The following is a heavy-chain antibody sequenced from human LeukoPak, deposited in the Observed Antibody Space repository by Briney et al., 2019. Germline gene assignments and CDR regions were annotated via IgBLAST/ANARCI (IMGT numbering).Heavy chain of an antibody. V-gene: IGHV4-4*07. CDR2: IYTSGST. CDR3: ARAGDYGSGTRGYYYYYMDV. D-gene: IGHD3-10*01. J-gene: IGHJ6*03. CDR1: GGSVSSYY. Sequence: PSETLSLTCTVSGGSVSSYYWSWIRQPAGKGLEWIGRIYTSGSTNYNPSLKSRVTMSVDTSKNQFSLKLSSVTAADTAVYYCARAGDYGSGTRGYYYYYMDVWGKGTTVTISS.